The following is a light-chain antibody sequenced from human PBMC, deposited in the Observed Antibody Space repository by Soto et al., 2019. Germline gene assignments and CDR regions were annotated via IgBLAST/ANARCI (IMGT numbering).Light chain of an antibody. CDR1: QSVSSSY. V-gene: IGKV3-20*01. CDR3: QQYGSSPYT. J-gene: IGKJ2*01. Sequence: EIVLTQSPGTLSLSPGERATLSCSASQSVSSSYLAWYQQKPGQAPRLLIYGASSRATGIPDRFSGSRSGTDFTLTISRLEPEDFAVYYCQQYGSSPYTFGKGTKLEIK. CDR2: GAS.